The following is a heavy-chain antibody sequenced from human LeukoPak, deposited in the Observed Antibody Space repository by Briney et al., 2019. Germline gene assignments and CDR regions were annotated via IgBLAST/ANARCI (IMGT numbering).Heavy chain of an antibody. CDR2: INHSGST. V-gene: IGHV4-34*01. CDR1: GGSFSGSY. Sequence: SETLSLTCAVNGGSFSGSYWSWIRKPPGKALEWIGEINHSGSTDYNPSLKSRVTMSVDTSKNQFSLKLTSVTAADTAVYYCASDSFYDSGGYFYYWGQGTPVTVSS. J-gene: IGHJ4*02. CDR3: ASDSFYDSGGYFYY. D-gene: IGHD3-22*01.